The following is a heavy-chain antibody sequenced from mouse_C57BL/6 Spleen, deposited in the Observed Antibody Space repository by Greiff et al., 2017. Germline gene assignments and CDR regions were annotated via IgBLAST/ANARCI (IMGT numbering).Heavy chain of an antibody. J-gene: IGHJ2*01. V-gene: IGHV1-82*01. D-gene: IGHD1-1*01. Sequence: QVQLQQSGPELVKPGASVKISCKASGYAFSSSWMNWVKQRPGKGLEWIGRIYPGDGDTNYNGKFKGKATLTADKSSSTAYMQLSSLTSEDSAVYFCASTTVFGYWGQGTTLTVSS. CDR3: ASTTVFGY. CDR2: IYPGDGDT. CDR1: GYAFSSSW.